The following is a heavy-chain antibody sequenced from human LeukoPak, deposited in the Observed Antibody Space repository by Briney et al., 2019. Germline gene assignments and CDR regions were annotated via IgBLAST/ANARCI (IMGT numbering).Heavy chain of an antibody. CDR2: INSDGSST. CDR3: ARGSKTRIQLWLRSGYYFDY. D-gene: IGHD5-18*01. Sequence: GGSLRLSCAASGFTFSSYWKHWVRQAPGKGLVWVSRINSDGSSTSYVDSVKGRFTISRDNAKNTLYLQMNSLRAEDTAVYYCARGSKTRIQLWLRSGYYFDYWGQGTLVTVSS. J-gene: IGHJ4*02. V-gene: IGHV3-74*01. CDR1: GFTFSSYW.